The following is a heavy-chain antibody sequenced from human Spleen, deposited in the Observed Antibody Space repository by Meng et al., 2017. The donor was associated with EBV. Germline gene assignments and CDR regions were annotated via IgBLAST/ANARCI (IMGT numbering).Heavy chain of an antibody. CDR3: ARGPGYNYGYPLDY. CDR1: GGNFRGHA. D-gene: IGHD5-18*01. Sequence: QVKRGRSGAEVKKPGSAVEGSCKASGGNFRGHASSWVRQAPGQGLEWMGGIIAIFGTTNYAQKSQGRVTISADESTTTVFLELNSLRSEDTAVYYCARGPGYNYGYPLDYWGQGSLVTVSS. CDR2: IIAIFGTT. V-gene: IGHV1-69*01. J-gene: IGHJ4*02.